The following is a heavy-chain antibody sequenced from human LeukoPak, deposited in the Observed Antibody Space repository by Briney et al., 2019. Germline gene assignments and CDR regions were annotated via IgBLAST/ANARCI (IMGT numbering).Heavy chain of an antibody. J-gene: IGHJ4*02. Sequence: SETLSLTCTVSGGSISSGSYYWSWIRQPAGKGLEWIGRIYTSGSTNYNPSLKSRVTISVDTSKNQFSLKLSSVTAADTAVYYCASDKDPTAAGSNFDYWGQGTLVTVST. CDR3: ASDKDPTAAGSNFDY. CDR1: GGSISSGSYY. D-gene: IGHD6-13*01. V-gene: IGHV4-61*02. CDR2: IYTSGST.